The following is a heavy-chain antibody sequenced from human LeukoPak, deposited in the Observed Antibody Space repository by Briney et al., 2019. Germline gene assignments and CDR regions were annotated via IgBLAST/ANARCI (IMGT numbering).Heavy chain of an antibody. J-gene: IGHJ4*02. D-gene: IGHD6-19*01. CDR1: GFTISNQW. CDR2: INQDGSTK. Sequence: PGGSLRLSCAASGFTISNQWMSWVRQAPGKGLEWVAKINQDGSTKSSMESVKGRFTISRDNGRSSLYLQMDSLRSEDTAVYYCAKDLGSSGWYIDYWAQGTLVTVSS. V-gene: IGHV3-7*01. CDR3: AKDLGSSGWYIDY.